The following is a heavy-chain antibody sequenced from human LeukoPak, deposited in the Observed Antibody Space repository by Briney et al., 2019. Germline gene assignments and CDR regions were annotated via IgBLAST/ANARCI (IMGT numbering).Heavy chain of an antibody. J-gene: IGHJ6*02. V-gene: IGHV4-34*01. Sequence: TSETLSLTCAVYGGSFSGYYWSWIRQPPGKGLEWIGETNHSGSTNYNPSLKSRVTISVDTSKNQFSLKLSSVTAADTAVYYCARGLEVGYSSSSEVYGMDVWGQGTTVTVSS. D-gene: IGHD6-6*01. CDR3: ARGLEVGYSSSSEVYGMDV. CDR1: GGSFSGYY. CDR2: TNHSGST.